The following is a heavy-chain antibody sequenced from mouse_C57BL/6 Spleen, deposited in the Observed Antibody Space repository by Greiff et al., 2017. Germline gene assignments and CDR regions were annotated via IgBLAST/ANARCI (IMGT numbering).Heavy chain of an antibody. CDR1: GFTFSDYG. CDR3: ARTIYYYGSSLFDY. Sequence: EVQGVESGGGLVKPGGSLKLSCAASGFTFSDYGMHWVRQAPEQGLEWVAYISSGSSTIYYADTVKGRFTISRDNANNTLFLQMTSLRSEDTAVYYCARTIYYYGSSLFDYWGQGTTLTVSS. V-gene: IGHV5-17*01. CDR2: ISSGSSTI. J-gene: IGHJ2*01. D-gene: IGHD1-1*01.